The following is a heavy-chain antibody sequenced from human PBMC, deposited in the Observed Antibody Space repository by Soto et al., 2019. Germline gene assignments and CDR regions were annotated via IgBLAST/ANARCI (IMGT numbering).Heavy chain of an antibody. Sequence: GGSLRLSCAASGFTFSSYSMNWVRQAPGKGLEWVSSISSSSSYIYYADSVKGRFTISRDNAKNSLYLQMNSLRAEDTAVYYCARDPSRYCSGGSCQGLYYYYYGMDVWGQGTTVTVSS. J-gene: IGHJ6*02. CDR1: GFTFSSYS. D-gene: IGHD2-15*01. CDR2: ISSSSSYI. V-gene: IGHV3-21*01. CDR3: ARDPSRYCSGGSCQGLYYYYYGMDV.